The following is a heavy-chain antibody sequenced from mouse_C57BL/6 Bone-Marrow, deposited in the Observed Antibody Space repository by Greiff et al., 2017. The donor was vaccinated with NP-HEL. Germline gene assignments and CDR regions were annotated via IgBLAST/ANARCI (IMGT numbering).Heavy chain of an antibody. D-gene: IGHD1-1*01. Sequence: QVQLQQPGAELVKPGASVKLSCKASGYTFTSYWMHWVKQRPGQGLEWIGMIHPNSGSTNYNEKFKSKATLTVDKSSSTAYIQLSSLTSEDSAVYYCARSVNYFLYAMDYWGQGTSVTVSS. CDR2: IHPNSGST. J-gene: IGHJ4*01. CDR1: GYTFTSYW. CDR3: ARSVNYFLYAMDY. V-gene: IGHV1-64*01.